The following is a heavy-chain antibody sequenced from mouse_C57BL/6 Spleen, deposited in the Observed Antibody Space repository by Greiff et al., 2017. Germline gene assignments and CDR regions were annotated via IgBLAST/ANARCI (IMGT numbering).Heavy chain of an antibody. V-gene: IGHV5-9-1*02. CDR2: ISSGGDYI. D-gene: IGHD1-1*01. CDR1: GFTFSSYA. Sequence: EVQLVESGEGLVKPGGSLKLSCAASGFTFSSYAMSWVRQTPEKRLEWVAYISSGGDYIYYADTVKGRFTISRDNARNTLYLQMSSLKSEDTAMYYCTREVYYYGSSPYYYAMDYWGQGTSVTVSS. CDR3: TREVYYYGSSPYYYAMDY. J-gene: IGHJ4*01.